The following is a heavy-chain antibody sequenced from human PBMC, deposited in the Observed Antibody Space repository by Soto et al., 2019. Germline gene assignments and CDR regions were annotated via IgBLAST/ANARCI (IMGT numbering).Heavy chain of an antibody. J-gene: IGHJ4*02. V-gene: IGHV4-31*03. CDR2: IYYSGST. Sequence: QVQLQESGPGLVKPSQTLSLTCTVSGGSISSGGYYWSWIRQHPGKGLGWIGYIYYSGSTYYNPSLKSRVTISVDTSKNQFSLKLSSVTAADTAVYYCARYTPDRSYGDFPYYFDYWGQGTLVTVSS. D-gene: IGHD4-17*01. CDR3: ARYTPDRSYGDFPYYFDY. CDR1: GGSISSGGYY.